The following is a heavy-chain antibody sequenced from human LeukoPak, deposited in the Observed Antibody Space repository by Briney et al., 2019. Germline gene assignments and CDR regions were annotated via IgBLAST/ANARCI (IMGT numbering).Heavy chain of an antibody. V-gene: IGHV3-33*01. D-gene: IGHD6-6*01. J-gene: IGHJ4*02. CDR2: IWYDGSNK. CDR3: VRDIASRTLDY. CDR1: GFTFRNHG. Sequence: GGSLRLSCAASGFTFRNHGMHWVRQAPGKGLEWVAVIWYDGSNKYYADSVKGRFTISRDNSKNTLYLQVNSLRAEDTAVYCCVRDIASRTLDYWGQGTLVIVSS.